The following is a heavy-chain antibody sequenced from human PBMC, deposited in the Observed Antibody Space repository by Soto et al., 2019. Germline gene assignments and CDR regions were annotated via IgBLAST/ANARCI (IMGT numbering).Heavy chain of an antibody. CDR1: GYTFSTHG. V-gene: IGHV1-18*01. CDR2: ISAYNGDT. CDR3: ARDRGDHGLYSGY. D-gene: IGHD1-26*01. Sequence: ASVKVSCKASGYTFSTHGITWVRQAPGQGLEWMGWISAYNGDTNYAQNLQGRVTMTTDTSTNTAYMELRSLRSDDTAVYYCARDRGDHGLYSGYWGQGTLVTVSS. J-gene: IGHJ4*02.